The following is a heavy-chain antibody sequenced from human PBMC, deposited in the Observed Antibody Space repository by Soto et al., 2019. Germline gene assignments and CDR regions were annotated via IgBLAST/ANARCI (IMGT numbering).Heavy chain of an antibody. V-gene: IGHV3-30*18. Sequence: PGGSLRLSCAASGFTFSSYGMHWVRQAPGKGLEWVAVISYDGSNKYYADSVKGRFTISRDNSKNTLYLQMNSLRAEDAAVYHCAKDRVGGNLHTPLGFWGQATLVTVSS. CDR2: ISYDGSNK. CDR1: GFTFSSYG. D-gene: IGHD1-26*01. J-gene: IGHJ4*02. CDR3: AKDRVGGNLHTPLGF.